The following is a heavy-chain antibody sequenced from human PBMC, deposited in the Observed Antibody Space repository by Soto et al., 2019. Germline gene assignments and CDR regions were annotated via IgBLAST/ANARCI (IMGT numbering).Heavy chain of an antibody. CDR3: ARGSDRQGSSWWGAMDV. CDR2: IYHSGST. Sequence: KPSETLSLTCAVSGGSISSGGYSWSWIRQPPGKGLEWIGYIYHSGSTYYNPSLKSRVTISVDRSKNQFSLKLSSVTAADTAVYYCARGSDRQGSSWWGAMDVWGQGTTVTVSS. D-gene: IGHD6-6*01. V-gene: IGHV4-30-2*01. J-gene: IGHJ6*02. CDR1: GGSISSGGYS.